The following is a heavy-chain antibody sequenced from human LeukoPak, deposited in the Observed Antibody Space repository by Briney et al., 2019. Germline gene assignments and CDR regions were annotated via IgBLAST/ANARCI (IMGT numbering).Heavy chain of an antibody. CDR2: INPNSGGT. V-gene: IGHV1-2*02. J-gene: IGHJ4*02. D-gene: IGHD6-25*01. Sequence: GASVKVSCKASGYTFSVNYIQWVRQAPGQGLEWMGWINPNSGGTNYAQKFQGRVTMTRDTSISTAYMELSRLRSDDTAVYYCARDAAILWGQGTLVTVSS. CDR3: ARDAAIL. CDR1: GYTFSVNY.